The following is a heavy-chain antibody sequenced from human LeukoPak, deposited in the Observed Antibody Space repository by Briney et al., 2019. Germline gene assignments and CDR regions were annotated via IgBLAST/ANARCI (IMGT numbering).Heavy chain of an antibody. CDR1: GGSFSGYY. CDR2: VNHSGST. J-gene: IGHJ6*03. CDR3: ARDGYSSGWDYYYYYYMDV. D-gene: IGHD6-19*01. V-gene: IGHV4-34*01. Sequence: SETLSLTCAVYGGSFSGYYWSWIRHPPGKGLEWIGEVNHSGSTNYNPPLKSRVAISVVPSKNQFSLKLSSVAAADTAVYYCARDGYSSGWDYYYYYYMDVWGKGTTVTVSS.